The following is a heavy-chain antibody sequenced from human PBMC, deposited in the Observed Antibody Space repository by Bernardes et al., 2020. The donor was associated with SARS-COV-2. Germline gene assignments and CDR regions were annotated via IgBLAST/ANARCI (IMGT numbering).Heavy chain of an antibody. V-gene: IGHV3-7*04. CDR1: GFSISNYW. CDR2: IKKDGTKK. J-gene: IGHJ4*02. CDR3: ARGLGQYAIYFDS. Sequence: GGSLRLSCAASGFSISNYWMSWLRQGPGKGLEWVANIKKDGTKKYYVDSLRGRFTISRDNAQNSVYLQLNNLRAEDTAVYYCARGLGQYAIYFDSWGQGALVTVSS. D-gene: IGHD6-6*01.